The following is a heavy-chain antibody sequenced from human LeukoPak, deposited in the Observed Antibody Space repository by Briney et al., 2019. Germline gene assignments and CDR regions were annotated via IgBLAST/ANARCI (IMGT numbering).Heavy chain of an antibody. CDR2: VGSASDT. D-gene: IGHD6-19*01. CDR1: GFSFSNYD. CDR3: ARENVLAVAGKNYYYGMDV. V-gene: IGHV3-13*01. Sequence: GGSLRLSCAASGFSFSNYDMHWVRQPAGKGLEWVSTVGSASDTYYIDSVKGRFTSSRENAKNSLFLQMNRLRAGDTAVYFCARENVLAVAGKNYYYGMDVWGQGTTVTVSS. J-gene: IGHJ6*02.